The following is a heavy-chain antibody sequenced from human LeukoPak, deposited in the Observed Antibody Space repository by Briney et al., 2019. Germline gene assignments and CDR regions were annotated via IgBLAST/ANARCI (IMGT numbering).Heavy chain of an antibody. Sequence: QSGGSLRLSCSAPGFTFSSYAMHWVRQAPGKGLEWVAVISYDGSNKYYADSVKGRFTISRDNSKNTLYLQMNSLRAEDTAVYYCATTSFPKLEPPPFDYWGQGTLVTVSS. CDR1: GFTFSSYA. CDR3: ATTSFPKLEPPPFDY. J-gene: IGHJ4*02. V-gene: IGHV3-30*04. CDR2: ISYDGSNK. D-gene: IGHD1-1*01.